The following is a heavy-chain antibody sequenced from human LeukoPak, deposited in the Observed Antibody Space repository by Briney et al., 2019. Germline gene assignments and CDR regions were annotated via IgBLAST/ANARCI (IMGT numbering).Heavy chain of an antibody. CDR1: GGSFSGYY. Sequence: SETLSLTCAVYGGSFSGYYWSWIRQPPGKGLEWIGEINHSGSTNYNPSLKSRVTISVDTSKNQFSLKLSSVTAADTAVYYCARLRLFPDYFDYWGQGTLVTVSS. CDR2: INHSGST. CDR3: ARLRLFPDYFDY. J-gene: IGHJ4*02. D-gene: IGHD3-22*01. V-gene: IGHV4-34*01.